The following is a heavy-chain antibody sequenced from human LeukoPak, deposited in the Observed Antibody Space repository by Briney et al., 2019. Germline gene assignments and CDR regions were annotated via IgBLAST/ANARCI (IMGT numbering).Heavy chain of an antibody. CDR3: ARAVIVGASNFDY. V-gene: IGHV3-66*01. D-gene: IGHD1-26*01. CDR1: GFTVSSNY. Sequence: PGGSLRLSCAASGFTVSSNYMSWVRQAPGKGLEWVSVIYSGGSTYYEDSVKGRFTISRDNSKNTLYLQMNSLRAEDTAVYYCARAVIVGASNFDYWGQGTLVTVSS. CDR2: IYSGGST. J-gene: IGHJ4*02.